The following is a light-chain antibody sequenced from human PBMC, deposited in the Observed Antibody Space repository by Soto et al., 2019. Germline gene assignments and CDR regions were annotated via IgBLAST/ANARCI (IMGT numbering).Light chain of an antibody. Sequence: DIQMTQSPSSLSASVGDTVTITCRASQNIDMYLNWYQQRPGKAPKVLISGASNLQSGVPSRFSGSGSGTDFTLTIHSLQPEDFATYSCQHTFSVPPWTFGQGTKV. CDR1: QNIDMY. V-gene: IGKV1-39*01. J-gene: IGKJ1*01. CDR3: QHTFSVPPWT. CDR2: GAS.